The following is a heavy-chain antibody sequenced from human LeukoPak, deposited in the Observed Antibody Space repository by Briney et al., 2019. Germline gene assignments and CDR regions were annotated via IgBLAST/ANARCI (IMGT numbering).Heavy chain of an antibody. CDR1: GGSISSYY. CDR2: IYTSGST. Sequence: PSETLSLTCTVSGGSISSYYWSWIRQPAGKGLEWIGRIYTSGSTNYNPSLKSRVTMSVDTSKNQFSLKLSSVNAADTAVYYCARDTVFGVVIKRLNYWGQGTLVTVSS. CDR3: ARDTVFGVVIKRLNY. D-gene: IGHD3-3*01. J-gene: IGHJ4*02. V-gene: IGHV4-4*07.